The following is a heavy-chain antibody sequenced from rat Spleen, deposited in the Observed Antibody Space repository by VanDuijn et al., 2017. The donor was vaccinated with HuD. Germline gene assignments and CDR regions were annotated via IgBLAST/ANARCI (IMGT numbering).Heavy chain of an antibody. CDR2: IDFSGST. CDR1: GYSITSNY. Sequence: EVQLQESGPGLVKPSHSLSLTCSVTGYSITSNYWGWIRKFPGNKMEWMGYIDFSGSTGYNPSLKARFSITRDLSKNQFFLQLNSLSTEDTATYYCARSEGTHYYLPFADWGQGTLVTVSS. D-gene: IGHD1-6*01. CDR3: ARSEGTHYYLPFAD. J-gene: IGHJ3*01. V-gene: IGHV3-1*01.